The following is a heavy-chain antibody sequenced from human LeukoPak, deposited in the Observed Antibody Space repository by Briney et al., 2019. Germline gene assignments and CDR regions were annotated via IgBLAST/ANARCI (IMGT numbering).Heavy chain of an antibody. CDR3: TTDVPTALPQIDF. CDR1: GFTFSSYA. Sequence: GGSLRLSCAASGFTFSSYAMSWVRQASGKGLEWVSTVSVSGDSTYYADSVKGRFTISRDNSKNALYLQMNSLRAEDTAVYYCTTDVPTALPQIDFWGQGILVTVSS. J-gene: IGHJ4*02. V-gene: IGHV3-23*01. CDR2: VSVSGDST. D-gene: IGHD1-26*01.